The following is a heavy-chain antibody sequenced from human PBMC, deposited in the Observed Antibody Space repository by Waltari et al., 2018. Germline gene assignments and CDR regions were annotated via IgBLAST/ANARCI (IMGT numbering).Heavy chain of an antibody. CDR3: ARLGVAYYYDNVGSSWDFDI. CDR2: ISHDGGEK. J-gene: IGHJ3*02. D-gene: IGHD3-22*01. V-gene: IGHV3-30*03. Sequence: QLHLVESGGGVVPPGGSLRLSCGASGFTFRTYAIHWVRQAPGKGLEGVALISHDGGEKHYTDSVKGRFSISRDNSKSTLWLQMNSLRTEDTALYYCARLGVAYYYDNVGSSWDFDIWGRGTMVAVSS. CDR1: GFTFRTYA.